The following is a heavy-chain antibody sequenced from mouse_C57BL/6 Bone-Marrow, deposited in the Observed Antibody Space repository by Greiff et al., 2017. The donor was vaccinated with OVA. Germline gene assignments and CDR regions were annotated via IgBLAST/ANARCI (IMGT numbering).Heavy chain of an antibody. CDR1: GYTFTSYW. CDR3: ARGRQLRLWFAY. J-gene: IGHJ3*01. D-gene: IGHD3-2*02. Sequence: QVQLKQPGAELVKPGASVKLSCKASGYTFTSYWMPWVKQRPGQGLEWIGEIDPSDSYTNYNQKFKGKATLTVDTSSSTAYMQLSSLTSEDSAVYYCARGRQLRLWFAYWGQGTLVTVSA. CDR2: IDPSDSYT. V-gene: IGHV1-50*01.